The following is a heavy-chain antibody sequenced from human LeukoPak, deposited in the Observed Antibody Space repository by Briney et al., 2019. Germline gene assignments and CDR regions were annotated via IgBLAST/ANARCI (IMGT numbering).Heavy chain of an antibody. CDR2: ISSSSSTI. CDR1: GLTFSSYS. V-gene: IGHV3-48*02. CDR3: ARVQPPPTVVTPMYYYYGMDV. Sequence: PGGSLRLSCAASGLTFSSYSMNWVRQAPGKGLEWVSYISSSSSTIYYADSVKGRFTISRDNAKNSLYLQMNSLRDEDTAVYYCARVQPPPTVVTPMYYYYGMDVWGQGTTVTVSS. J-gene: IGHJ6*02. D-gene: IGHD4-23*01.